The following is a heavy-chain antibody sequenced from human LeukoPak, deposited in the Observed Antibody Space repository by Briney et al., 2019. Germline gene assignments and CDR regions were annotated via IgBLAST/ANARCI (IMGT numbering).Heavy chain of an antibody. V-gene: IGHV1-18*01. D-gene: IGHD3-22*01. CDR2: ISAYNGNT. J-gene: IGHJ5*02. CDR1: GYTFTSYG. Sequence: GASVTVSCKASGYTFTSYGISWVRRAPGQGLEWMGWISAYNGNTNYAQKLQGRVTMTTDTSTSTAYMELRSLRSDDTAVYYCARDPLYYYDSSGYYSDNNWFDPWGQGTLVNVSS. CDR3: ARDPLYYYDSSGYYSDNNWFDP.